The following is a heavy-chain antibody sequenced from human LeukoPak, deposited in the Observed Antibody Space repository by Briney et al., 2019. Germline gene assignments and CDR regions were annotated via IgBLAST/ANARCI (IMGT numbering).Heavy chain of an antibody. CDR3: TNSDYGLDY. D-gene: IGHD4-17*01. CDR1: GFTFSIYG. CDR2: ISSDGSDK. J-gene: IGHJ4*02. V-gene: IGHV3-30*18. Sequence: GGSLRLSCAASGFTFSIYGLHWVRQSPGKGLEWVAFISSDGSDKYYADSVKGRFTVSRDNSKNTLFLLMNSLRVDDTAVYYCTNSDYGLDYWGQGTLVTVSS.